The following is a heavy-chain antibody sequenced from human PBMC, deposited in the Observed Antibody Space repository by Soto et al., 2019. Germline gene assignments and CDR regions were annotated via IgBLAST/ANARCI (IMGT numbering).Heavy chain of an antibody. D-gene: IGHD6-19*01. CDR1: GYTFTSYY. J-gene: IGHJ4*02. CDR2: INPSGGST. Sequence: ASVKVSCKASGYTFTSYYMHWVRQAPGQGLEWMGIINPSGGSTSYAQKFQGRVTMTRDTSTSTVYMELSSLRSEDTAVYYCARDPPRISIAVADPVFDYWGQGTLVTVSS. V-gene: IGHV1-46*01. CDR3: ARDPPRISIAVADPVFDY.